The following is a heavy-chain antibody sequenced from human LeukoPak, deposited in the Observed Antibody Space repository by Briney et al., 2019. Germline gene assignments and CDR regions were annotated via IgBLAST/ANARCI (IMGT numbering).Heavy chain of an antibody. CDR2: ISSSSSTI. CDR1: GGSFSGYY. J-gene: IGHJ5*02. Sequence: PSETLSLTCAVYGGSFSGYYWSWIRQPPGKGLEWVSYISSSSSTIYYADSVKGRFTISRDNAKNSLYLQMNTLRAEDTAVYYCARPVPSRLGWFDPWGQGTLVTVSS. V-gene: IGHV3-11*04. D-gene: IGHD1-1*01. CDR3: ARPVPSRLGWFDP.